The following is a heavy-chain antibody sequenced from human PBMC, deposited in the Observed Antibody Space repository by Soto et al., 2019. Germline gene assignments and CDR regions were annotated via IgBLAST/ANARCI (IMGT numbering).Heavy chain of an antibody. D-gene: IGHD2-2*01. CDR2: IRGSGGST. V-gene: IGHV3-23*01. J-gene: IGHJ4*02. Sequence: EVQLLESGGGLVQPGRSLRLSCAASGFAFSSYAMSWVRQAPGKGLEWVSVIRGSGGSTFYADSVQGRFTISRDSSKNTLYLQLNVLRAEDTAIYYCAKDRYCSSTRCHQAFDYWGQGILVTVSS. CDR1: GFAFSSYA. CDR3: AKDRYCSSTRCHQAFDY.